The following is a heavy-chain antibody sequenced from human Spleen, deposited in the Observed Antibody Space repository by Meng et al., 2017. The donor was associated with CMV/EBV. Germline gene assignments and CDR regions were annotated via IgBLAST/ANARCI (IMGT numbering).Heavy chain of an antibody. J-gene: IGHJ4*02. CDR1: GGSLTDYY. CDR2: ISHSGRT. D-gene: IGHD2-15*01. V-gene: IGHV4-34*01. Sequence: SETLSLTCAVYGGSLTDYYWSWIRQSPEKGLEWIGDISHSGRTNYIPSLKSRVTISVDTSNNQFSLKVTSVTAADTAVYYCARAGTFHCSGGTCNHYFDYWGQGTLVTVSS. CDR3: ARAGTFHCSGGTCNHYFDY.